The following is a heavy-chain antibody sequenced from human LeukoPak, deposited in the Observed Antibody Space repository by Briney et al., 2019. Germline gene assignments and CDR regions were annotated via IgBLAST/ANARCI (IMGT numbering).Heavy chain of an antibody. V-gene: IGHV4-39*07. Sequence: SETLSLTCTVSGGSISSNSYYWGWIRQPPGKGLEWIGSIYYSGSTYYNPSLKSRVTISVDTSKNQFSLKLSSVTAEDTAVYYCARVVVPAAIFDYWGQGTLVTVSS. CDR2: IYYSGST. D-gene: IGHD2-2*01. CDR1: GGSISSNSYY. CDR3: ARVVVPAAIFDY. J-gene: IGHJ4*02.